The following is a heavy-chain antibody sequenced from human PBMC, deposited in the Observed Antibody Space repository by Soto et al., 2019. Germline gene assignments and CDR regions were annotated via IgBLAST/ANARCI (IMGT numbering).Heavy chain of an antibody. Sequence: QVQLVESGGGVVQPGRSLRLSCAASGFTFSNYSMHWVRQAPGKGLEWVAVISHDGSDKYYADSVKGRFTISRDNSKNTLYMQMNSLRVEDTAVYYCARWHSGVDYWGQGTLVTVSS. V-gene: IGHV3-30*03. CDR1: GFTFSNYS. CDR3: ARWHSGVDY. J-gene: IGHJ4*02. D-gene: IGHD5-12*01. CDR2: ISHDGSDK.